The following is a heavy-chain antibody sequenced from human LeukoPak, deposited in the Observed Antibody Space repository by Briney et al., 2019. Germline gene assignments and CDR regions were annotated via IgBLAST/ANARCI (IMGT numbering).Heavy chain of an antibody. D-gene: IGHD3-9*01. CDR3: ARVANITTFGMDV. J-gene: IGHJ6*02. V-gene: IGHV3-33*01. CDR2: IWYDGSKK. CDR1: GFTFSSFG. Sequence: PGRSLRLSCAASGFTFSSFGMHWVRQAPGKGLEGVGDIWYDGSKKYYADSVKGRFTISRDNSKNTLYLQMSSLRGEDTSVYYCARVANITTFGMDVWGQGTTVTVSS.